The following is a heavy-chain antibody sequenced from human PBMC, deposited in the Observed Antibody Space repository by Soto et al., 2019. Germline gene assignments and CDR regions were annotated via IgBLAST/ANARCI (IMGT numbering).Heavy chain of an antibody. CDR3: IRFGATGPPT. CDR1: GFTFSDSA. D-gene: IGHD2-15*01. V-gene: IGHV3-73*01. J-gene: IGHJ4*02. Sequence: PGGSLRLSCAASGFTFSDSAMHWVRQASGKGLEWVGHIRSKAYNYATAYAASVKGRFTISRDDSKNTAYLQMNSLKTADTAVYYCIRFGATGPPTWGQGTLVTVSS. CDR2: IRSKAYNYAT.